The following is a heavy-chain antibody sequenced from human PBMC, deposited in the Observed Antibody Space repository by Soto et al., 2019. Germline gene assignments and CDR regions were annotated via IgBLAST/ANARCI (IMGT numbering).Heavy chain of an antibody. V-gene: IGHV4-31*03. CDR3: ARYCSSTSCYAGLDY. CDR1: GGSISSGGYY. J-gene: IGHJ4*02. CDR2: IYYSGST. Sequence: QVQLQESGPGLVKPSQTLSLTYTVSGGSISSGGYYWSWIRQHPGKGLEWIGYIYYSGSTYYNPSLKSRVTISVDTSKNQFSLKLSSVTAADTAVYYCARYCSSTSCYAGLDYWGQGTLVTVSS. D-gene: IGHD2-2*01.